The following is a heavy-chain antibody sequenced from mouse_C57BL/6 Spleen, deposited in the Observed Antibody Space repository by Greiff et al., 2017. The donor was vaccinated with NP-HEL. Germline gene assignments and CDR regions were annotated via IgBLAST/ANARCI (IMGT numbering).Heavy chain of an antibody. D-gene: IGHD1-1*01. V-gene: IGHV1-80*01. Sequence: VQLQQSGAELVKPGASVKISCKASGYAFSSYWMNWVKQRPGKGLEWIGQIYPGDGDTNYNGKFKGKATLTADQSSSTAYMQLSSLTSEDSAVYFCARLDYGSSYGFAYWGQGTLVTVSA. CDR3: ARLDYGSSYGFAY. J-gene: IGHJ3*01. CDR1: GYAFSSYW. CDR2: IYPGDGDT.